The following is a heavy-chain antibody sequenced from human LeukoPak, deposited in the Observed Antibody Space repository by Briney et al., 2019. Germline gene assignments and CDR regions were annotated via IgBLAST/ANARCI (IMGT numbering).Heavy chain of an antibody. V-gene: IGHV3-23*01. CDR3: AKGIYSSGWSYYDY. D-gene: IGHD6-19*01. CDR2: LSGSGITT. CDR1: GFTFSNSA. J-gene: IGHJ4*01. Sequence: GGSLRLSCAASGFTFSNSAMSWVRQAPGKGLEWVSTLSGSGITTYYADSVKGRFTISRDNSKNTLYLQMNSLRAEDTAAYYCAKGIYSSGWSYYDYWGHGTLVTVSS.